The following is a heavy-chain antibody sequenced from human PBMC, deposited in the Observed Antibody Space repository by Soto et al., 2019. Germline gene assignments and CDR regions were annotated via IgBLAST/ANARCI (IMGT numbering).Heavy chain of an antibody. CDR3: AREGIAAALDY. CDR1: GFTFSSYS. Sequence: EVQLVESGGGLVKPGGSLRLSCAASGFTFSSYSMNWVRHAPGKGLEWGSSISSSSSYIYYADSLKGRFTISRDNAKNSLYLQVNSLRAEDTAVDYCAREGIAAALDYWGQGTLVTVSS. J-gene: IGHJ4*02. V-gene: IGHV3-21*01. D-gene: IGHD6-13*01. CDR2: ISSSSSYI.